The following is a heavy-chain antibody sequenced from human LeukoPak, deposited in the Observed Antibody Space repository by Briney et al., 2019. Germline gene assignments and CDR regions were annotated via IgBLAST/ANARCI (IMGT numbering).Heavy chain of an antibody. J-gene: IGHJ4*02. D-gene: IGHD6-6*01. CDR1: GGSFSGYY. V-gene: IGHV4-34*01. CDR3: ARERRALSIAARPKDINWGTTSDY. Sequence: SETLSLTCAVYGGSFSGYYWDWIRQPPGKGLEWIGEINHSGSTNYNPSLKSRVTISVDTSKNQFSLKLSSVTAADTAVYYCARERRALSIAARPKDINWGTTSDYWGQGTLVTVSS. CDR2: INHSGST.